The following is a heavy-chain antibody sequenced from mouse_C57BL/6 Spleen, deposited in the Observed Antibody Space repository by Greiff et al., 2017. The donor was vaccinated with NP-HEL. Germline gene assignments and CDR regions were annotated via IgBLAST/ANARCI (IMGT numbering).Heavy chain of an antibody. D-gene: IGHD2-1*01. Sequence: DVKLVESGGGLVKPGGSLKLSCAASGFTFSSYAMSWVRQTPEKRLEWVATISDGGSYTYYPDNVKGRFTISRDNAKNNLYLQMSHLKSEDTAMYYCARDLPRYGNYLFDYWGQGTTLTVSS. CDR2: ISDGGSYT. J-gene: IGHJ2*01. CDR1: GFTFSSYA. V-gene: IGHV5-4*01. CDR3: ARDLPRYGNYLFDY.